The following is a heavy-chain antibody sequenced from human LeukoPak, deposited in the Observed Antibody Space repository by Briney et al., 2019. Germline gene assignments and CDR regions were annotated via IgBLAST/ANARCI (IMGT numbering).Heavy chain of an antibody. V-gene: IGHV3-21*01. CDR1: GFTFSSYS. J-gene: IGHJ5*02. CDR2: ISSSSSYI. CDR3: ARDVGTGEVHWFDP. Sequence: PGGSLRLSCAASGFTFSSYSMNWVRQAPGKGLEWVSSISSSSSYIYYADSVKGRFTISRDNAKNSLYLQMNSLRAEDTAVYYCARDVGTGEVHWFDPWGQGTLVTVSS. D-gene: IGHD3-10*01.